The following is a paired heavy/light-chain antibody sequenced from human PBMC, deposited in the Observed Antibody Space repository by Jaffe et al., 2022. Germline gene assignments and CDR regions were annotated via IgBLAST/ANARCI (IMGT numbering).Heavy chain of an antibody. V-gene: IGHV4-4*02. D-gene: IGHD6-19*01. CDR2: IFHSGST. CDR1: GGSIGSSNW. J-gene: IGHJ3*01. CDR3: AKAGWSSNDAFDV. Sequence: QVHLQESGPGLVKPSGTLSLTCAVSGGSIGSSNWWSWVRQPPGKGLEWIGEIFHSGSTNYNPSLKSRVTISLDKSKNQFSLKLTSVTAADTAVYYCAKAGWSSNDAFDVWGQGTMVTVSS.
Light chain of an antibody. CDR3: QQYGSSPRT. CDR2: GAS. CDR1: QSISSSY. Sequence: EIVLTQSPGTLSLSPGERATLSCRASQSISSSYLAWYQQKPGQAPRLLIYGASSRATGIPDRFSGSGSGTDFTLTISRLEPEDFAVYYCQQYGSSPRTFGQGTKVEIK. J-gene: IGKJ1*01. V-gene: IGKV3-20*01.